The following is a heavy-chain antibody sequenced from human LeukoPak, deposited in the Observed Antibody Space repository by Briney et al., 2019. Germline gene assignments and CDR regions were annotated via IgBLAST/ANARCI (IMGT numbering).Heavy chain of an antibody. D-gene: IGHD6-25*01. V-gene: IGHV3-30*03. CDR1: GFTFSSYG. Sequence: GGSLRLSCAASGFTFSSYGMHWVRQAPGKGLEWVAVISYDGSNKYYADSVKGRFTISRDNSKNTLFLQMNSLRAEDTAVYYCARDPGGYYWGQGTLVTVSS. CDR3: ARDPGGYY. J-gene: IGHJ4*02. CDR2: ISYDGSNK.